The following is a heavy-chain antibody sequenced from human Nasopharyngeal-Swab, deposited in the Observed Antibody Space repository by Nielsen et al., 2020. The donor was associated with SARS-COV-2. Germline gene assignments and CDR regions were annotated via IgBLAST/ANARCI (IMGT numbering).Heavy chain of an antibody. CDR2: IIPIFGTA. J-gene: IGHJ3*02. Sequence: WVRQAPGQGLEWTGGIIPIFGTANYAQKFQGRVTITADKSTSTAYMELSSLRSEDTAVYYCARDTMVRGVIITPYDAFDIWGQGTMVTVSS. V-gene: IGHV1-69*06. CDR3: ARDTMVRGVIITPYDAFDI. D-gene: IGHD3-10*01.